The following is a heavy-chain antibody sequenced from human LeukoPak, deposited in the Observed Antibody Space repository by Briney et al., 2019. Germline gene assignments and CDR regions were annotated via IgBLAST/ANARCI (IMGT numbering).Heavy chain of an antibody. J-gene: IGHJ4*02. Sequence: TGGSLRLSCTASGFSFGYYAMSWVRQAPGKGLELVGLIRSNAYGGTTEYAASVKGRFSISREDSKSIANLHMNSLKTDDTAVYFCTTSLRSGWYRGFDYWGQGTLVTVSS. D-gene: IGHD6-19*01. CDR3: TTSLRSGWYRGFDY. CDR1: GFSFGYYA. V-gene: IGHV3-49*04. CDR2: IRSNAYGGTT.